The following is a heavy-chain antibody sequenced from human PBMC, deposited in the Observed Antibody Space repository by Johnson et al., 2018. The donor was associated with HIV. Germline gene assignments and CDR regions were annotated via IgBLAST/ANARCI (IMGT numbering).Heavy chain of an antibody. CDR2: ISYDGSNK. CDR1: GFTFDDYA. J-gene: IGHJ3*02. CDR3: ARVGDSSSSLGAFDI. D-gene: IGHD6-6*01. V-gene: IGHV3-30*04. Sequence: QMQLVESGGVVVQPGGSLRLSCAASGFTFDDYAMHWVRQAPGKGLEWVAVISYDGSNKYYADSVKGRFTISRDNSKNTLYLQMNSLRAEDTAVYYCARVGDSSSSLGAFDIWGQGTMVTVSS.